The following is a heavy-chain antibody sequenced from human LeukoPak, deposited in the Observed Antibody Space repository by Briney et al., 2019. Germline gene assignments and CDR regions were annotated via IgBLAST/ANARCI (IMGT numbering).Heavy chain of an antibody. CDR2: INPNSGGT. Sequence: ASVKVSRKASGYTFTGYYMHWVRQAPGQGLEWMGWINPNSGGTNYAQKFQGRVTMTRDTSISTAYMELSRLRSDDTAVYYCAKGYCSSTSCYVNWFDPWGQGTLVTVSS. CDR3: AKGYCSSTSCYVNWFDP. D-gene: IGHD2-2*01. CDR1: GYTFTGYY. V-gene: IGHV1-2*02. J-gene: IGHJ5*02.